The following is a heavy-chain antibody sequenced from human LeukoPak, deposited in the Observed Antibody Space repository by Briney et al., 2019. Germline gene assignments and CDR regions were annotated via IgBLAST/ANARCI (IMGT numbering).Heavy chain of an antibody. CDR3: ARRSTSCYALDY. Sequence: SETLSLTCAVYGGSFSGYYWSWIRQPPGKGLEWIGEINHSGSTNYNPSLKSRVTISVDTSKNQFSLNLSSVTAADTAVYYCARRSTSCYALDYWGQGTLVTVSS. J-gene: IGHJ4*02. CDR1: GGSFSGYY. D-gene: IGHD2-2*01. V-gene: IGHV4-34*01. CDR2: INHSGST.